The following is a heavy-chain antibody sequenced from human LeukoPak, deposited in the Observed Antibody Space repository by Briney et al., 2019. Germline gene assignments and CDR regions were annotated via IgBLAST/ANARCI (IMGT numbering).Heavy chain of an antibody. CDR3: ARNASDSGTSYFDY. D-gene: IGHD1-26*01. CDR2: LYYSGNT. CDR1: GGSISSATYY. J-gene: IGHJ4*02. V-gene: IGHV4-39*01. Sequence: SETLSLTCTVSGGSISSATYYWGWIRQPPGKGLEWIGNLYYSGNTYYNPSLKGRVTISVGTSENQFSLKLNSVTAADTAVYYCARNASDSGTSYFDYWGQGTLVTVSS.